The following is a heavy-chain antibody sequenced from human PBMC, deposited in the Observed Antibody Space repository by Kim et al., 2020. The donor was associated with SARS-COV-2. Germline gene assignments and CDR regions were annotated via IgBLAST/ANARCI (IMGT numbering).Heavy chain of an antibody. Sequence: GGSLRLSCAASGFTFSGSAMHWVRQASGKGLEWVGRIRSKANSYATAYAASVKGRFTISRDDSKNTAYLQMNSLKTEDTAVYYCTRPIHGGNSRRGWGSSYYYGMDVWGQGTTVTVSS. V-gene: IGHV3-73*01. D-gene: IGHD2-21*02. J-gene: IGHJ6*02. CDR2: IRSKANSYAT. CDR3: TRPIHGGNSRRGWGSSYYYGMDV. CDR1: GFTFSGSA.